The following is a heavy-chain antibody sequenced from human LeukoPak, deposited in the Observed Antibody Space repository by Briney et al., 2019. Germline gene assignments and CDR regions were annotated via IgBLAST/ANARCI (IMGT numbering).Heavy chain of an antibody. D-gene: IGHD6-13*01. CDR2: ISGNGGST. CDR1: GFTFSNYA. V-gene: IGHV3-23*01. Sequence: GGSLRLSCAASGFTFSNYAKSWVRQAPGKGLEGVSTISGNGGSTYYADSVKGRFTISRDNSKNTVYLQMSSLRVEDTAVYYCAKRIAATSFDYWGQGTLVTVSS. J-gene: IGHJ4*02. CDR3: AKRIAATSFDY.